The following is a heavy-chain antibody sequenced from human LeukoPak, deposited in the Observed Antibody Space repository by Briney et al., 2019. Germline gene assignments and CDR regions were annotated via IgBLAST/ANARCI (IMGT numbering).Heavy chain of an antibody. Sequence: GGCLRLSCAASGFTFSSYGIHWVRQAPGKGLEWVAFIRYDGSNEYYADSVKGRFTISRDNSKNTLYLQMNSLRAEDTAVYYCARDGGLYSVVLGADYNCFDYWGQGTLVTVSS. CDR2: IRYDGSNE. V-gene: IGHV3-30*02. J-gene: IGHJ4*02. CDR3: ARDGGLYSVVLGADYNCFDY. CDR1: GFTFSSYG. D-gene: IGHD3-10*01.